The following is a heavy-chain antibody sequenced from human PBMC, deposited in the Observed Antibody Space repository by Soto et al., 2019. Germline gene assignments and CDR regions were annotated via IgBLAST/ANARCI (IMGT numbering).Heavy chain of an antibody. Sequence: QLQLQESGSGLVKPSQTLSLTCAVSGGSISSGGYSWSCIRQPPWKGLESIGYSYHSGSTYYNPSLKSRVTISVDTSKNQFSLKLSSVTAADTAVYYCAAGGGLPRYYWGQGTLVTVSS. V-gene: IGHV4-30-2*01. D-gene: IGHD5-12*01. CDR1: GGSISSGGYS. J-gene: IGHJ4*02. CDR2: SYHSGST. CDR3: AAGGGLPRYY.